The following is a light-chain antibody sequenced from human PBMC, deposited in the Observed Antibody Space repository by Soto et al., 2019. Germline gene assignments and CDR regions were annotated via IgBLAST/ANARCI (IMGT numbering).Light chain of an antibody. CDR1: SSNIGAGYD. CDR2: GNS. CDR3: QSYDSSLSGSYV. J-gene: IGLJ1*01. Sequence: QPVLTQPPSVSGAPGQRVTISCTGSSSNIGAGYDVHWYQQLPGTAPKLLIYGNSNRPSGVPDRFSGSKSGTSASLAITGLQAEDEADYHCQSYDSSLSGSYVFGTGTKLTVL. V-gene: IGLV1-40*01.